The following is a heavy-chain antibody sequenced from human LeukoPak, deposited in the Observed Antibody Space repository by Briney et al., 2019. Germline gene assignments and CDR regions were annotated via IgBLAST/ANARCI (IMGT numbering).Heavy chain of an antibody. CDR1: GFTFSSYA. D-gene: IGHD1-26*01. J-gene: IGHJ4*02. CDR2: IDQDGSNK. Sequence: GGSLRLSCAASGFTFSSYAMTWVRQAPGEGLEWVASIDQDGSNKYYADSVKGRFTVSRDNAENSVYLQMSSLRAEDTAIYYCARDPLGIVDFDYWGQGTLVTVSS. V-gene: IGHV3-7*01. CDR3: ARDPLGIVDFDY.